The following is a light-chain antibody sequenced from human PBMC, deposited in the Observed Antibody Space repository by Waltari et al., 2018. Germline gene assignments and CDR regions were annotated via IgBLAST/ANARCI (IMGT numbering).Light chain of an antibody. CDR3: QQSYSTPWT. CDR2: AAS. V-gene: IGKV1-39*01. CDR1: QSISSN. Sequence: MQMTQSPSYLSASVGNRLTTTCRASQSISSNLNWYQHKKGKAPEVLIYAASSLQSGVPSRFSGSGSGTYFTLTISNLQSEDFATYYCQQSYSTPWTFGQGTKVEVK. J-gene: IGKJ1*01.